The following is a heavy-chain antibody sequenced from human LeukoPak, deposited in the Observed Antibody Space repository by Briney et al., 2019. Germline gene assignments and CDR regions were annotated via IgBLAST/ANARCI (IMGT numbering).Heavy chain of an antibody. CDR2: ISAYNGNT. Sequence: GASVKVSCKASGYTFTSYGISWVRQAPGQGLEWMGWISAYNGNTNYAQKLQGRVTMTTDTSTSTAYMELRSLRSDDTAVYYCARVDSAVADTYYFDYWGLGTLVTVSS. CDR3: ARVDSAVADTYYFDY. D-gene: IGHD6-19*01. V-gene: IGHV1-18*01. CDR1: GYTFTSYG. J-gene: IGHJ4*02.